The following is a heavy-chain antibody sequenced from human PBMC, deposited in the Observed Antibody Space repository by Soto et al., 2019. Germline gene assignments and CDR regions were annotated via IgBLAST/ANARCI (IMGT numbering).Heavy chain of an antibody. D-gene: IGHD6-19*01. CDR2: ISAYNGNT. CDR3: ACTRAVAGTFWLDP. V-gene: IGHV1-18*01. CDR1: GYTLTSYG. Sequence: ASVKVSCKASGYTLTSYGISWVRQAPGQGLEWMGWISAYNGNTNYAQKLQGRVTMTTDTSTSTAYMELRSLRSDDTAVYYCACTRAVAGTFWLDPWGQGTLVTVSS. J-gene: IGHJ5*02.